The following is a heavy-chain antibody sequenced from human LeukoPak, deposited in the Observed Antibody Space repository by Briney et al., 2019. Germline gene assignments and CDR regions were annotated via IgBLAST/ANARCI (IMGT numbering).Heavy chain of an antibody. J-gene: IGHJ5*02. V-gene: IGHV3-21*01. CDR1: GFTFSIYS. D-gene: IGHD3-16*01. CDR3: ASTDYGRSTP. Sequence: GGSLRLSCAASGFTFSIYSMNWVRQAPGKGLEWVSSISSSSSYIYYADSVKGRFTIARDNAKNSLYLQMNRLRAEDTAVYYCASTDYGRSTPWGQGTLVTVSS. CDR2: ISSSSSYI.